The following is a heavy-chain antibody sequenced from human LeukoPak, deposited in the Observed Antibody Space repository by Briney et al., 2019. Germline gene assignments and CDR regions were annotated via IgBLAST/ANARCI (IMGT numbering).Heavy chain of an antibody. D-gene: IGHD2-15*01. V-gene: IGHV4-59*01. CDR3: ARDLGLQHAFDM. CDR1: GGSISSYY. Sequence: PSETLSLTCTVSGGSISSYYWSWIRQPPGKGLEWIGYIYYSGSTNYNPSLKSRVTISVDTSKNQFSLKLSSVTAADTAVYYCARDLGLQHAFDMWGQGTMVTVSS. CDR2: IYYSGST. J-gene: IGHJ3*02.